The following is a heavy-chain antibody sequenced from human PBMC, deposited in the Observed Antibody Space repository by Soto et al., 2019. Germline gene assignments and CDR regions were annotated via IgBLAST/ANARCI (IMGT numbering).Heavy chain of an antibody. CDR1: GFTFSSYS. V-gene: IGHV3-21*01. Sequence: EVQLVESGGGLVKPGGSLRLSCAASGFTFSSYSMNWVRQAPGKGLEWVSSISSSSSYIYYADSVKGRFTISRDNAKNSLYLQMNSLRAEDTAVYYCARGSSSSSGYYGMDVWGRGTTVTVSS. CDR3: ARGSSSSSGYYGMDV. CDR2: ISSSSSYI. D-gene: IGHD6-6*01. J-gene: IGHJ6*02.